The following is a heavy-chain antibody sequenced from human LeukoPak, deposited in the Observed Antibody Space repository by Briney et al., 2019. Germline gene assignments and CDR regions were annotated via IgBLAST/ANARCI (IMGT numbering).Heavy chain of an antibody. CDR2: IIPSDGFT. V-gene: IGHV1-46*01. D-gene: IGHD3-22*01. J-gene: IGHJ4*02. Sequence: ASVKVSCKASGYTFSSYYVHWVRQAPGQGLEWMGMIIPSDGFTSYAQKFQGRVTITRNTSISTAYMELSSLRSEDTAVYYCAIEDYYDSGSNAYWGQGTLVTVSS. CDR1: GYTFSSYY. CDR3: AIEDYYDSGSNAY.